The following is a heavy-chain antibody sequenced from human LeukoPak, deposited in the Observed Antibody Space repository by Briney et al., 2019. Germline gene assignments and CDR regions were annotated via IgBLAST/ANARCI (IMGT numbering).Heavy chain of an antibody. V-gene: IGHV3-30*02. CDR2: RYDGSNK. CDR3: AKQGSYCMDY. CDR1: GFTFSSYN. D-gene: IGHD3-10*01. J-gene: IGHJ4*02. Sequence: PGGSLRLSCAASGFTFSSYNIHWVRQAPGKGLEWIRYDGSNKYFADSVKGRFTISRDNSKNTLYLQMNSPRPEDTAVYYCAKQGSYCMDYWGQGTLVTVSS.